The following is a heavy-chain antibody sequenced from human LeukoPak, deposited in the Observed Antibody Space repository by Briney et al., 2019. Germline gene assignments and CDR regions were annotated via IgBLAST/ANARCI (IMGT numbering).Heavy chain of an antibody. V-gene: IGHV1-69*05. Sequence: SVKVSCKASGGTFSSYAISWVRQAPGQGLEWMGGIIPIFGIANYAQKFQGRVTITTDESTSTAYMELSSLRSEDTAVYYCASSHYGGTKPPYYYYYYMDVWGKGTTVTVSS. CDR3: ASSHYGGTKPPYYYYYYMDV. D-gene: IGHD4-23*01. J-gene: IGHJ6*03. CDR1: GGTFSSYA. CDR2: IIPIFGIA.